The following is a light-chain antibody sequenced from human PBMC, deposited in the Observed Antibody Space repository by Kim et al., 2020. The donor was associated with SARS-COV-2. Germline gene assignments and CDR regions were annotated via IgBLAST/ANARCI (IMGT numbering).Light chain of an antibody. CDR1: SLRSYY. CDR3: NSRDSNDNVV. Sequence: VAWGQTVRITCQGDSLRSYYATWYQQKPVQAPILVIYGKNNRPSGIPDRFSGSSSGNTASLTITGTQAGDEADYYCNSRDSNDNVVFGGGTQLTVL. CDR2: GKN. J-gene: IGLJ2*01. V-gene: IGLV3-19*01.